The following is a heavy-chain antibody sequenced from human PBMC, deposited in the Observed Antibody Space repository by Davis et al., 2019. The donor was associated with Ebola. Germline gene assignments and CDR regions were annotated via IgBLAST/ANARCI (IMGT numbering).Heavy chain of an antibody. CDR2: INHSGST. D-gene: IGHD3-10*01. J-gene: IGHJ5*02. CDR3: ARLVLLWFGELLYQEGVVWFDP. CDR1: GGSFSDYD. Sequence: MPSETLSLTCAVYGGSFSDYDWSWIRQPPGKGLEWIGEINHSGSTNYNASLKSRVTISVDTSKNQFSLKLSSVTAADTAVYYCARLVLLWFGELLYQEGVVWFDPWGQGTLVTVSS. V-gene: IGHV4-34*01.